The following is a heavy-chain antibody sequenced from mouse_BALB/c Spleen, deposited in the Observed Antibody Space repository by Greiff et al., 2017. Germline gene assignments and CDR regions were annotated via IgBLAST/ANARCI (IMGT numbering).Heavy chain of an antibody. V-gene: IGHV2-6-7*01. CDR1: GFSLTGYG. CDR2: IWGDGST. CDR3: ARALYYGSSGFAY. D-gene: IGHD1-1*01. J-gene: IGHJ3*01. Sequence: VQLQQSGPGLVAPSQSLSITCTVSGFSLTGYGVNWVRQPPGKGLEWLGMIWGDGSTDYNSALKSRLSISKDNSKSQVFLKMNSLQTDDTARYYCARALYYGSSGFAYWGQGTLVTVSA.